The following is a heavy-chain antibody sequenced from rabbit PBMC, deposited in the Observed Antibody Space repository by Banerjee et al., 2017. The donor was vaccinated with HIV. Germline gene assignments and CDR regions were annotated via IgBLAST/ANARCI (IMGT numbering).Heavy chain of an antibody. CDR2: IYVGKGRT. V-gene: IGHV1S47*01. D-gene: IGHD2-1*01. J-gene: IGHJ5*01. Sequence: IYVGKGRTYYASWVNGRFTISSHNAQNTVSLKMTSLTAADTATYFCARDDYGVMWLDLWGPGTLVTVS. CDR3: ARDDYGVMWLDL.